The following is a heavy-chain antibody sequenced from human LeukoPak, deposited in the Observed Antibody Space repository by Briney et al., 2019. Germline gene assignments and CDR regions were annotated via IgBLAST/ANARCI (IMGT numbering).Heavy chain of an antibody. CDR2: INPNTGDT. V-gene: IGHV1-2*02. CDR1: GYTFTNYY. Sequence: ASVKVSCKASGYTFTNYYIHWVRQAPGQGLEWMGWINPNTGDTNYAQKFQGRVTMTRDSSFTTAYMELSRLRSDDTAVYFCARDYAYGDTVGYWGQGSLVTVSS. J-gene: IGHJ4*02. D-gene: IGHD4-17*01. CDR3: ARDYAYGDTVGY.